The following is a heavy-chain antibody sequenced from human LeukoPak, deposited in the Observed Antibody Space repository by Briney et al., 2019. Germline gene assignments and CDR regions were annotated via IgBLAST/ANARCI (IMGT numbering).Heavy chain of an antibody. CDR1: GYTFTSCA. D-gene: IGHD5-24*01. J-gene: IGHJ4*02. V-gene: IGHV1-2*02. CDR3: ARDRYGDGFAHFDY. Sequence: ASVKVSCKASGYTFTSCAMHWVRQAPGQGLEWMGWITPSGGTNCPQKFQGRVAITRDTSITTAYMDLSRPTSDDTAVYYCARDRYGDGFAHFDYWGQGALVTVSS. CDR2: ITPSGGT.